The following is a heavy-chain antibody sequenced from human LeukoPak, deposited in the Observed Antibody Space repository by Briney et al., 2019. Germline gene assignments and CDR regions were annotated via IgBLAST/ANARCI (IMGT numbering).Heavy chain of an antibody. J-gene: IGHJ3*02. CDR2: INPNSGGT. D-gene: IGHD3-10*01. CDR1: GYTFTGYY. Sequence: ASAKVSCKASGYTFTGYYMHWVRQAPGQGLEWMGWINPNSGGTNYAQKFQGRVTMTRDTSISTAYMELSRLRSDDTAVYYCARDSNVLLWFGEFSPDAFDIWGQGTMVTVSS. V-gene: IGHV1-2*02. CDR3: ARDSNVLLWFGEFSPDAFDI.